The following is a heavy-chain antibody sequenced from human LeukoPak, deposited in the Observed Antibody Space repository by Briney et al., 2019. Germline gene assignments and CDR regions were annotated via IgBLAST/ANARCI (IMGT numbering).Heavy chain of an antibody. J-gene: IGHJ6*02. CDR3: ASCVAYEKYNIMDV. CDR2: INSDGSST. Sequence: GESLRLSCAASGFTFSSNWMHWVRQTPGKGLVWVSRINSDGSSTTYADSVKGRFTISRDNAKNTLYLQMNSLRAEDTAVYYCASCVAYEKYNIMDVWGQGTTVTVSS. V-gene: IGHV3-74*01. CDR1: GFTFSSNW. D-gene: IGHD1-1*01.